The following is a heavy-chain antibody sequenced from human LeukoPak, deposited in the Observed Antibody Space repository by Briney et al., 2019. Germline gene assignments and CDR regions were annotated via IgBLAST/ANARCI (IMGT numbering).Heavy chain of an antibody. CDR1: GGSISSYY. CDR2: IYYSGST. CDR3: ARGREEWGQQLVEDY. Sequence: SETLSLTCTVSGGSISSYYWSWIRQPPGKGLEWIGYIYYSGSTNYNPSLKSRVTISVDTSKNQFSLRLSSVTAADTAVYYCARGREEWGQQLVEDYWGQGTLVTVSS. D-gene: IGHD6-13*01. J-gene: IGHJ4*02. V-gene: IGHV4-59*01.